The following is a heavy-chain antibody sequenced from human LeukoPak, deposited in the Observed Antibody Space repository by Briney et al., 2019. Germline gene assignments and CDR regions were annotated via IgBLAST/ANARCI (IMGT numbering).Heavy chain of an antibody. CDR2: INHSGST. J-gene: IGHJ3*02. Sequence: PSETLSLTGAVYGGFFSGYYWSWIRQPPGKGLEWIGEINHSGSTNYNPSLKSRVTISVDTSKNQFSLKLSSVTAADTAVYYCARGRFFGLIVVIPAAMIAFDIWGQGTMVTVSS. CDR3: ARGRFFGLIVVIPAAMIAFDI. D-gene: IGHD2-2*01. CDR1: GGFFSGYY. V-gene: IGHV4-34*01.